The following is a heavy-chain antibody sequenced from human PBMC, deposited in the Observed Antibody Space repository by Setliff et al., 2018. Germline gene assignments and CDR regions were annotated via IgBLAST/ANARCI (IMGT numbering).Heavy chain of an antibody. Sequence: PSETLSLTCAVYGGSFSGYYWSWIRQPPGKGLEWIGEINHSGSTNYNPSLKSRVTISVDTSKNQFSLKLSSVTAADTAVYYCARVVPAAMYFDYWGQGTLVTVS. V-gene: IGHV4-34*01. CDR3: ARVVPAAMYFDY. CDR1: GGSFSGYY. CDR2: INHSGST. J-gene: IGHJ4*02. D-gene: IGHD2-2*01.